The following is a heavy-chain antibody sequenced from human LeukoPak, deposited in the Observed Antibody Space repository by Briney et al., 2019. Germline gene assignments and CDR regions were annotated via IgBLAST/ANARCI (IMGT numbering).Heavy chain of an antibody. CDR2: ISYDGSNK. J-gene: IGHJ4*02. V-gene: IGHV3-30-3*02. Sequence: PGGSLRLSCAASGFTFSSYAMHWVRQAPGKGLEWVALISYDGSNKFYADSVKGRFTISRDNSKNTLYLQMNSLRAEDTAVYYCAKRSDYASNGNYFDSWGQGTPVTVSS. D-gene: IGHD4-23*01. CDR1: GFTFSSYA. CDR3: AKRSDYASNGNYFDS.